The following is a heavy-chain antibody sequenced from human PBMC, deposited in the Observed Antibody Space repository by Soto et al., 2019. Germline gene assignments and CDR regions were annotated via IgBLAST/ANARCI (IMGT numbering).Heavy chain of an antibody. CDR2: IYYSGST. D-gene: IGHD6-13*01. CDR3: AREASIAAAGRDGASFDY. Sequence: PSETLSLTCTVSGGSISSYYWSWIRQPPGKGLEWIGYIYYSGSTNYNPSLKSRVTISVDTSKKHFSLKLSSVTAADTAVYYCAREASIAAAGRDGASFDYWGQGTLVTVSS. V-gene: IGHV4-59*01. CDR1: GGSISSYY. J-gene: IGHJ4*02.